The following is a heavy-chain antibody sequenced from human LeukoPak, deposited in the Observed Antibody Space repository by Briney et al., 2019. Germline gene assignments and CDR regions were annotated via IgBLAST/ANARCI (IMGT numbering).Heavy chain of an antibody. D-gene: IGHD2-2*02. CDR1: GGSLSSHY. CDR3: ARVGLEVPAAIRRNYYYYYYMDV. V-gene: IGHV4-59*11. Sequence: SETLSLTCTVSGGSLSSHYSSWIRQPPRKGLEWIGYIYYRGSTNHNRSLKSRVTISVDTSKNQFSLKLSSVTAADTAVYYCARVGLEVPAAIRRNYYYYYYMDVWGKGTTVTVSS. CDR2: IYYRGST. J-gene: IGHJ6*03.